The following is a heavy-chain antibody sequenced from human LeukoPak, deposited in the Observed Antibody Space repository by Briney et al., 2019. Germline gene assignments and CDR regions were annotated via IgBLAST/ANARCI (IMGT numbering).Heavy chain of an antibody. Sequence: GGSLRLSCAASGFTFDDYAMHWVRQAPGKGLEWVSLISGDGGSTYYADSVKGRFTISRDNSKNSLYLQMNSLRTEDTALYYRAKDSPPHSSGWYGHFDYWGQGTLVTVSS. CDR3: AKDSPPHSSGWYGHFDY. D-gene: IGHD6-19*01. CDR2: ISGDGGST. V-gene: IGHV3-43*02. J-gene: IGHJ4*02. CDR1: GFTFDDYA.